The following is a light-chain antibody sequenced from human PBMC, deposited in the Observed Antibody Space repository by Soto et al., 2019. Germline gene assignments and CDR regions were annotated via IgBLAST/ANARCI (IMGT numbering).Light chain of an antibody. CDR3: GAWDSSLDVYV. J-gene: IGLJ1*01. CDR1: SYNHGTYY. CDR2: DNS. V-gene: IGLV1-51*01. Sequence: QSVLTQPPSVSAAPGQKIIISCSGSSYNHGTYYVSWYHQLPGTAPKVLIYDNSRRPSGIPDRFSGSKSGTSATLAITGLQTGDEGDYSCGAWDSSLDVYVFGGGTKLTVL.